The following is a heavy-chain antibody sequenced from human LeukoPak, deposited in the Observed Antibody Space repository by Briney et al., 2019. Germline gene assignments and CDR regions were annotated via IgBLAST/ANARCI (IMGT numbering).Heavy chain of an antibody. J-gene: IGHJ4*02. CDR3: ARQMTSTRLFDS. CDR2: IGSDGSKK. V-gene: IGHV3-30*04. D-gene: IGHD5/OR15-5a*01. Sequence: PGRSLRLSCVASGFMFSNHAFHWVRQSPDKGLEWVALIGSDGSKKYYADSVQGRFTVSRENSKNTLFLQMNTLRADDTAVYFCARQMTSTRLFDSWGQGTLVTVSS. CDR1: GFMFSNHA.